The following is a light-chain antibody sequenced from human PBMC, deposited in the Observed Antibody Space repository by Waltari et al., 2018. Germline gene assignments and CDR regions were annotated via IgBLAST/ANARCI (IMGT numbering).Light chain of an antibody. V-gene: IGKV3-15*01. J-gene: IGKJ1*01. CDR3: QQYNALPPWT. Sequence: EIVVTQSPATLSVSPGERAILPCRASQSISNNLAWYQQKPGQAPRLLIYGASARASGIPARFSGSGSGTEFTLTIASLQSEDFAVYYCQQYNALPPWTFGQGTRV. CDR2: GAS. CDR1: QSISNN.